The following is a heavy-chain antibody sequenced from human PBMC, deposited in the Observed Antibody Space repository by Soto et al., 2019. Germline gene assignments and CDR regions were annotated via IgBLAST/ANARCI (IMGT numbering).Heavy chain of an antibody. D-gene: IGHD2-15*01. CDR2: MYHSGST. CDR1: GGSISSYY. V-gene: IGHV4-59*01. Sequence: PSETLSLTCTVSGGSISSYYWSWIRQPPGKGLEWIGYMYHSGSTSYNPSLKSRVTISVDTSKNQFSLKLSSVTAADTAVYYCPRVTVAYYYYMDVWGKGPTVTFSS. CDR3: PRVTVAYYYYMDV. J-gene: IGHJ6*03.